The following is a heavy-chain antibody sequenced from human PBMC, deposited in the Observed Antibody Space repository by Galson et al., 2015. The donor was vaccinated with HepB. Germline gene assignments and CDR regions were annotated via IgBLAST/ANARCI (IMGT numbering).Heavy chain of an antibody. CDR2: ISYDGSNK. CDR1: GFTFSSYA. J-gene: IGHJ5*02. CDR3: AREGGDSSGETGWFDP. D-gene: IGHD6-19*01. V-gene: IGHV3-30*04. Sequence: SLRLSCAASGFTFSSYAMHWDRQAPGKGLEWVAVISYDGSNKYYADSVKGRFTISRDNSKNTLYLQMNSLRAEDTAVYYCAREGGDSSGETGWFDPWGQGTLVTVSS.